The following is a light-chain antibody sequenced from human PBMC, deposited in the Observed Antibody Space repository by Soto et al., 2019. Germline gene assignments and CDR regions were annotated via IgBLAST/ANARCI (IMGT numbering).Light chain of an antibody. CDR1: SSNIAAGYD. CDR2: ANS. CDR3: QSYDSSLSVV. Sequence: QSALTQPPSVSGAPGQRVTISCTGSSSNIAAGYDVHWYQHLPGTAPKLLIYANSNRPSGVPDRFSGSKSATSASLAITGLQTDDEADYYCQSYDSSLSVVFGGGTKLNVL. J-gene: IGLJ2*01. V-gene: IGLV1-40*01.